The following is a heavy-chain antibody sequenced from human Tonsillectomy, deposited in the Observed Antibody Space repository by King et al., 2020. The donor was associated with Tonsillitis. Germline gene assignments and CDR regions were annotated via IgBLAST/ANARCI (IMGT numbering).Heavy chain of an antibody. CDR1: GGTFSRYP. Sequence: VQLVQSGGEVKKPGSSVNVSCKSSGGTFSRYPISWVRQAPGQGLEWMGGISPIFGTANYAQQFQGRVTITADDSTSTAYMELNSLRSEDTAVYYCARGAVTISGMIIDAFDIWGQGTMVTVSS. CDR3: ARGAVTISGMIIDAFDI. CDR2: ISPIFGTA. J-gene: IGHJ3*02. D-gene: IGHD3-3*01. V-gene: IGHV1-69*01.